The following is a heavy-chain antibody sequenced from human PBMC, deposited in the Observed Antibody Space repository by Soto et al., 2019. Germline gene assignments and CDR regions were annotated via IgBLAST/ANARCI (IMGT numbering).Heavy chain of an antibody. D-gene: IGHD3-3*01. CDR3: AREMTIFGVAPGGGVDV. J-gene: IGHJ6*02. V-gene: IGHV4-30-2*01. Sequence: QLQLQESGSGLVRPSQTLSLTCVVSGGSISTSDYSWSWIRQAPGRGLEWIGSIYQSGRTYNIPSLNSRATLSLDKSKNQFSLKITSAVAADTARYYCAREMTIFGVAPGGGVDVWGQGTTVTVSS. CDR2: IYQSGRT. CDR1: GGSISTSDYS.